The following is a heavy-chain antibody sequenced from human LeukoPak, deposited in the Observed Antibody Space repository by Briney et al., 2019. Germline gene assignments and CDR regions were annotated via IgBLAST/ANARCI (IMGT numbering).Heavy chain of an antibody. V-gene: IGHV3-74*01. CDR3: ARGSDDYGDNGGLW. CDR2: INSDGRST. CDR1: GFTFSSYW. Sequence: PGRSLRLSCAASGFTFSSYWMHWVRQAPGKGLVWVSRINSDGRSTIYADSVKGRFTISRDNAKNTLYLQMNSLRAEDTAVYYCARGSDDYGDNGGLWWGQGTLVTVSS. J-gene: IGHJ4*02. D-gene: IGHD4-17*01.